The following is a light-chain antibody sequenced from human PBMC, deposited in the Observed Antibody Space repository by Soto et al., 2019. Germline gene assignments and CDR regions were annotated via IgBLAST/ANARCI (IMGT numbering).Light chain of an antibody. CDR1: QGISNY. J-gene: IGKJ5*01. V-gene: IGKV1-27*01. CDR2: AAS. CDR3: QKYNSDPPLT. Sequence: DIQMTQSPSSLSASVGDRVTITCRASQGISNYLAWYQQKPGKVPKLLIYAASTLQSGVPSRFSGSGSGTDFTLTISSLQPEDVATYYCQKYNSDPPLTFGQGTRVEIK.